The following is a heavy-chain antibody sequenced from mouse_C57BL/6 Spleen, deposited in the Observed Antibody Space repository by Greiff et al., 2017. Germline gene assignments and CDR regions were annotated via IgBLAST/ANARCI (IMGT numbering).Heavy chain of an antibody. Sequence: VQLQQPGAELVKPGASVKMSCKASGYTFTSYWITWVKQRPGQGLEWIGDIYPGSGSTNYNEKFKSKATLTVDTSSSTAYMQLSSLTSEDFAVYYCARCLPSYYSNPYWYFDVWGTGTTVTVSS. J-gene: IGHJ1*03. CDR1: GYTFTSYW. CDR2: IYPGSGST. D-gene: IGHD2-5*01. V-gene: IGHV1-55*01. CDR3: ARCLPSYYSNPYWYFDV.